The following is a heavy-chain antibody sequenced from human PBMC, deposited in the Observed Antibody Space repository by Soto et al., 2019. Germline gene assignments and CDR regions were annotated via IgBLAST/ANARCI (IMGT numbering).Heavy chain of an antibody. CDR1: GYTFTSYG. CDR3: ARDVLTGTTRNDV. D-gene: IGHD1-20*01. CDR2: ISPYNGNT. Sequence: ASVKVSCKASGYTFTSYGIGWVRQAPGQGLEWMGWISPYNGNTYYAQKFQGRVTMTTDTSTSTAYMELRSLRSDDTAVYYCARDVLTGTTRNDVWGQGTTVTVSS. V-gene: IGHV1-18*01. J-gene: IGHJ6*02.